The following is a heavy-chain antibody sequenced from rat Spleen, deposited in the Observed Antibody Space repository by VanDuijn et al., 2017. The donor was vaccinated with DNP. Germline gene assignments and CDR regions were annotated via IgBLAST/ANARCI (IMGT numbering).Heavy chain of an antibody. D-gene: IGHD1-12*02. CDR3: ARWTRYFDY. CDR2: IIYGGSRT. Sequence: EVQLVESGGGLVQPGRSLKLSCAASGFTFSDYNMAWVRQAPKKGLEWVATIIYGGSRTQYRDSVKGRFTISRDNAKTTLYLQMDSLRSEDTATYYCARWTRYFDYWGQGVMVTVSS. J-gene: IGHJ2*01. CDR1: GFTFSDYN. V-gene: IGHV5S10*01.